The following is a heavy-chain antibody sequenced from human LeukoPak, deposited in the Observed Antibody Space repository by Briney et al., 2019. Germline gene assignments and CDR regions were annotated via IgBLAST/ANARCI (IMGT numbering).Heavy chain of an antibody. J-gene: IGHJ4*02. CDR3: GRAGAGTEGGFFAY. D-gene: IGHD6-19*01. V-gene: IGHV3-48*03. CDR2: ISSSGTTI. Sequence: PGGSLRLSCAASGFTFSSYEMNWVRQAPGKGLEWVSYISSSGTTIYYADSVKGRFTISRDNAKNSLYLQMNSLRAEDTAVYYCGRAGAGTEGGFFAYWAREPWSPSPQ. CDR1: GFTFSSYE.